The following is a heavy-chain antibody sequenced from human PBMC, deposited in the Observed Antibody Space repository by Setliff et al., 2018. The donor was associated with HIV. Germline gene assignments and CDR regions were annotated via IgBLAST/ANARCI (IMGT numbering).Heavy chain of an antibody. CDR1: GGSISSSSYY. V-gene: IGHV4-39*01. J-gene: IGHJ6*03. D-gene: IGHD5-18*01. CDR3: ARRGYSYVERVYYYYMDV. CDR2: IYYSGST. Sequence: SETLSLTCTVSGGSISSSSYYWGWIRQPPGKGLEWIGSIYYSGSTYYNPSLKSRVTISVDTSRNQISLKLSSVTAADPAMYYCARRGYSYVERVYYYYMDVWGKGTTVTVSS.